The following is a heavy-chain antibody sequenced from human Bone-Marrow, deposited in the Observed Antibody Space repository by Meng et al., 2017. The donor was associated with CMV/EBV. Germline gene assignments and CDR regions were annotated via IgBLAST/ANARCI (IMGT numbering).Heavy chain of an antibody. CDR2: MNPYSGNS. CDR3: ARGLPAGPTARFDY. CDR1: GYTFSSYD. Sequence: ASVKVSCKASGYTFSSYDINWVRQAPGQGLEWMGWMNPYSGNSDFAQKFQDRVTITGDFSTTTAYMELSSLTSDDTAMYYCARGLPAGPTARFDYWGQGTLVTVSS. V-gene: IGHV1-8*03. J-gene: IGHJ4*02. D-gene: IGHD6-6*01.